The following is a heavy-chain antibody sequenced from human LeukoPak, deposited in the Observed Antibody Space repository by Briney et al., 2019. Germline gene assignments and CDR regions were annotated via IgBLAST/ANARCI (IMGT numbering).Heavy chain of an antibody. D-gene: IGHD3-22*01. V-gene: IGHV3-20*04. Sequence: GGSLRLSCAASGFTFDDYGMSWVRQAPGKGLEWVSGINWNGGSTGYADSVKGRFTISRDNAKNSLYLQMNSLRAEDTALYYCARRSQYYYDSSGYFFDYWGQGTLVTVS. J-gene: IGHJ4*02. CDR1: GFTFDDYG. CDR3: ARRSQYYYDSSGYFFDY. CDR2: INWNGGST.